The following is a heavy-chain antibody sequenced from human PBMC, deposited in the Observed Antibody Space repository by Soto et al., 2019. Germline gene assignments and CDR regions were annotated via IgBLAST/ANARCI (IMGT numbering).Heavy chain of an antibody. V-gene: IGHV3-33*01. Sequence: QVQLVESGGGVVQPGRSLRLSCAASGFTFISYGMHWVRQAPGKGLERVAVIWYDGSNKYYADSVKGRFTISIDNSQNTLYLQMNSLRAEDTAVYYCARDHYYGSGSYCFDPWGQGTLVTVSS. D-gene: IGHD3-10*01. CDR1: GFTFISYG. J-gene: IGHJ5*02. CDR3: ARDHYYGSGSYCFDP. CDR2: IWYDGSNK.